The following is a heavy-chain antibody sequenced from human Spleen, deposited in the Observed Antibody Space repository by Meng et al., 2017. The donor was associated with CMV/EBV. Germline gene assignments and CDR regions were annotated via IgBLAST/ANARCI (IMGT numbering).Heavy chain of an antibody. CDR3: VRDRWSPDY. CDR1: GYTFPSYF. CDR2: IHPYNGNT. D-gene: IGHD3-3*01. V-gene: IGHV1-18*01. Sequence: KGSCQASGYTFPSYFISWVRQGPGQGLEWMGLIHPYNGNTKYAHKFQGRVTLTTDTSTNTAYMDLRSLQSDDTAVYYCVRDRWSPDYWGQGTLVTVSS. J-gene: IGHJ4*02.